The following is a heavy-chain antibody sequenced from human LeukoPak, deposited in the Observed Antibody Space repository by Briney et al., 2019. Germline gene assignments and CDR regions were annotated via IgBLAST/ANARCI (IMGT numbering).Heavy chain of an antibody. CDR3: ARAWNFDF. V-gene: IGHV5-51*01. Sequence: GESLKISCKVSEYTFTDYWIAWVRQVPGKGLQWVGIINPRDSDTRYSPSFQGQVTISADKSISTTYLRWSSLTASDTAIYYCARAWNFDFWGQGTLVTVAS. CDR2: INPRDSDT. CDR1: EYTFTDYW. J-gene: IGHJ4*02. D-gene: IGHD5-12*01.